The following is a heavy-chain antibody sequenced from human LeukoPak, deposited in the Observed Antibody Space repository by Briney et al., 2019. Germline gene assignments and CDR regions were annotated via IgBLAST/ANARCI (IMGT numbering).Heavy chain of an antibody. D-gene: IGHD3-10*01. J-gene: IGHJ6*04. V-gene: IGHV4-61*01. CDR1: GGSVSSGSYY. CDR3: ARDKGSGLDYYYYYGMDV. CDR2: IYYSGST. Sequence: SETLSLTCTVSGGSVSSGSYYWSWIRQPPGKGLEWIGYIYYSGSTNYNPSLKSRVTISVDTSKNQFSLKLSPVTAADTAVYYCARDKGSGLDYYYYYGMDVWGKGTTVTVSS.